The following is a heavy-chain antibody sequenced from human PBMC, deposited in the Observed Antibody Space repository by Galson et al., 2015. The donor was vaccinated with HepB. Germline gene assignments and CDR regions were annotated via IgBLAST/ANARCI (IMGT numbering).Heavy chain of an antibody. Sequence: VKVSCKVSGYTFTDYYMHWVQQAPGKGLEWMGLVDPEDGETIYAEKFQGRVTMTRDTSTSTVYMELSSLRSEDTAVYYCARDPQDSSGPDYWGQGTLVTVSS. CDR2: VDPEDGET. CDR1: GYTFTDYY. CDR3: ARDPQDSSGPDY. V-gene: IGHV1-69-2*01. D-gene: IGHD3-22*01. J-gene: IGHJ4*02.